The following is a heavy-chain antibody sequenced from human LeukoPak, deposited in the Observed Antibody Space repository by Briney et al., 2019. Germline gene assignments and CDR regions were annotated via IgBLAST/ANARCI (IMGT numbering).Heavy chain of an antibody. CDR1: GFTFSGYG. J-gene: IGHJ4*02. CDR2: MLYDGSNK. Sequence: GRSLRLSCAASGFTFSGYGMHWVRQAPGKGLEWVAVMLYDGSNKYYADSVKGRFTISRDNSKNTLYLQMNSLRAEDTAVYYCAKDPYYYDSSANYGVDYWGQGTLVTVSS. V-gene: IGHV3-30*18. D-gene: IGHD3-22*01. CDR3: AKDPYYYDSSANYGVDY.